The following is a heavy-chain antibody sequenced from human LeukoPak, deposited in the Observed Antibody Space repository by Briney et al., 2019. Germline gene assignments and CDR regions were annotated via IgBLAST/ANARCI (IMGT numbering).Heavy chain of an antibody. J-gene: IGHJ4*02. V-gene: IGHV3-33*01. D-gene: IGHD6-13*01. Sequence: GGSLRLSCAASGFTFSSYGMHWVRQAPGKGLEWVAVIWYDGSNKYYADSVKGRFTISRDNSKNTLYLQMNSLRAEDTAIYYCARLATSWYSSLDYWGQGTLVTVSS. CDR1: GFTFSSYG. CDR3: ARLATSWYSSLDY. CDR2: IWYDGSNK.